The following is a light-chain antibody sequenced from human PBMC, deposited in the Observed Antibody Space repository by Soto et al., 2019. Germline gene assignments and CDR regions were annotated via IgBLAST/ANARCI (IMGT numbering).Light chain of an antibody. CDR1: QSVSSN. CDR3: QQYNNWPLT. J-gene: IGKJ4*01. Sequence: EIVMTQSPATLSVSPGERATLSCRASQSVSSNLAWYQQKPGQAPRLLIYGASTRATGIPASFSGSGSGTEFPLTISLLQSEDFAVYYWQQYNNWPLTFGGGTKVEIK. V-gene: IGKV3-15*01. CDR2: GAS.